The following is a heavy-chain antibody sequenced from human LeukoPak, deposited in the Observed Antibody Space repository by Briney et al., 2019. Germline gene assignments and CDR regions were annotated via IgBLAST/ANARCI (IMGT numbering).Heavy chain of an antibody. D-gene: IGHD6-6*01. CDR1: GDSVSSNSAA. Sequence: SQTLSLTCAISGDSVSSNSAAWNWIRQSPSRGLEWLGRTYYRSKWYNDYAVSVESRITINPDTSKNQFSLQLNSVTPDDTAVYYCARWRSSSSHYYYYGMDVWGQGTTVTVSS. J-gene: IGHJ6*02. CDR3: ARWRSSSSHYYYYGMDV. CDR2: TYYRSKWYN. V-gene: IGHV6-1*01.